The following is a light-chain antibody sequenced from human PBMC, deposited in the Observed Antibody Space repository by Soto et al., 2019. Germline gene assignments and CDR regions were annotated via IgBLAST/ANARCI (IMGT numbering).Light chain of an antibody. CDR3: QQYGSSPRT. V-gene: IGKV3-20*01. CDR1: QSVSRNY. CDR2: GAS. J-gene: IGKJ1*01. Sequence: EIVLTQSPGTLSLSPGERATLSCRASQSVSRNYLAWYQQKSGQAPRLLIYGASSRASDIPDRFSGSGSGTDFTLTISRLEPEDFAVYYCQQYGSSPRTFGQGTKVEIK.